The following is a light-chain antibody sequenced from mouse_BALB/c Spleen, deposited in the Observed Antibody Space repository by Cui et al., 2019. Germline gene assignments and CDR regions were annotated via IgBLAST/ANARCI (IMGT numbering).Light chain of an antibody. CDR3: QQYSSYPWT. CDR1: QDVGTA. Sequence: DIVMTQSHKFMSTSVGDRVSITCKASQDVGTAVAWYQQKPGQSPKLLIYWASTRHTGVPDRFTGSGSGTDFTLTINNVQSEDLADYFCQQYSSYPWTFGGGTKLEIK. CDR2: WAS. J-gene: IGKJ1*01. V-gene: IGKV6-23*01.